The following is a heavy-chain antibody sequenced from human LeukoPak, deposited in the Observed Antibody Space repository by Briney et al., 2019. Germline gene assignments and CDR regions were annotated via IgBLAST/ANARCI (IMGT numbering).Heavy chain of an antibody. CDR3: ARTRSSSSSWYGQFDY. CDR1: GGTFSSYA. Sequence: SVKVSCKASGGTFSSYAISWVRQAPGQGLEWMGGIIPIFGTANYAQKFQGRVTITADKSTSTTYMELSSLRSEDTAVYYCARTRSSSSSWYGQFDYWGQGTLVTVSS. V-gene: IGHV1-69*06. CDR2: IIPIFGTA. D-gene: IGHD6-13*01. J-gene: IGHJ4*02.